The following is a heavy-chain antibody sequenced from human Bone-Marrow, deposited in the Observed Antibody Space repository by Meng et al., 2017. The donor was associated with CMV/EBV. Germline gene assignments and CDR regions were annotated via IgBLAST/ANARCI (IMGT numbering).Heavy chain of an antibody. CDR3: AKDLNWNYPYYYYGMDV. CDR2: ISYDGSNK. V-gene: IGHV3-30-3*01. Sequence: GESLKISCAASGFTFSSYAMHWVRQAPGKGLEWVAVISYDGSNKYYADSVKGRFTISRDNSKNTLYLQMNSLRAEDTAVYYCAKDLNWNYPYYYYGMDVWGQGTTVTVSS. J-gene: IGHJ6*02. CDR1: GFTFSSYA. D-gene: IGHD1-7*01.